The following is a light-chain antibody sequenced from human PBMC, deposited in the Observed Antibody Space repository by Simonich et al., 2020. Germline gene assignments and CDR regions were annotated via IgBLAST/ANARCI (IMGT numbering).Light chain of an antibody. CDR2: NVN. CDR1: SSDVGSYYY. J-gene: IGLJ2*01. CDR3: CSYAGSYTLV. V-gene: IGLV2-11*01. Sequence: QSALIQPPSVSGSPGQSVTISCTGTSSDVGSYYYVSWYQQHPGTVPKPMIYNVNTRPSGVPDRFSGSKSGNTASLTISGVQAEDEADYYCCSYAGSYTLVFGGGTKLTVL.